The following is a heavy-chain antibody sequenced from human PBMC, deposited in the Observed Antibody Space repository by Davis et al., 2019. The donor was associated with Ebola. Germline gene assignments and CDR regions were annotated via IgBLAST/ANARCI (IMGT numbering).Heavy chain of an antibody. CDR3: AKDQWELQGGMDV. CDR2: ISYDGSNK. J-gene: IGHJ6*02. Sequence: PGGSLRLSCAASGFTFSSYGMHWVRQAPGKGLEWVAVISYDGSNKYYADSVKGRFTISRDNSKNTLYLQMNSLRAEDTAVYYCAKDQWELQGGMDVWGQGTTVTVSS. V-gene: IGHV3-30*18. CDR1: GFTFSSYG. D-gene: IGHD1-26*01.